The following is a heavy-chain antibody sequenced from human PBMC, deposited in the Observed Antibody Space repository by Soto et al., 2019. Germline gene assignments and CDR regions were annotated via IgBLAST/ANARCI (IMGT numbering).Heavy chain of an antibody. CDR1: GYTFTSYY. CDR2: INPTGGST. CDR3: ARDGDFWRWDY. D-gene: IGHD3-3*01. J-gene: IGHJ4*02. V-gene: IGHV1-46*01. Sequence: QVQMVQSGAEVKKPGASVKVSCKASGYTFTSYYMHWVRQAPGQGLEWMGIINPTGGSTTYAQKVQSXVTMTRDTPTSTVYMELSSLRFEDTAVYYCARDGDFWRWDYWGQGTQVTVSS.